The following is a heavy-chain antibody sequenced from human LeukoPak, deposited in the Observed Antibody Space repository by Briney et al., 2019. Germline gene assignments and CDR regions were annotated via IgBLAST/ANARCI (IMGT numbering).Heavy chain of an antibody. D-gene: IGHD2-21*02. CDR3: ARDGLPVESDY. CDR1: GGTFSRYT. Sequence: GSSVKVSCKASGGTFSRYTISWVRQAPGQGLEGLVRIIPILGIANYAQKFQARVTITADKSTRTAYMELSSLRSEDTAVYYCARDGLPVESDYWGPGTLVTVSS. J-gene: IGHJ4*02. V-gene: IGHV1-69*04. CDR2: IIPILGIA.